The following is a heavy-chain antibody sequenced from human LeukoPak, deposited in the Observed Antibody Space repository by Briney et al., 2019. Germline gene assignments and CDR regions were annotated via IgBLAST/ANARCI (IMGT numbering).Heavy chain of an antibody. V-gene: IGHV3-74*01. J-gene: IGHJ6*03. Sequence: PGGSLRLSCAASGFTFSSYWMHWVRHAPGKGLVWVSRINSDGSSTSYADSVKGRFTISRDNAKNTLYLQMNSLRAEDTAVYYCARDQPYYYYYYMDVWGKGTTVTVSS. CDR3: ARDQPYYYYYYMDV. CDR1: GFTFSSYW. CDR2: INSDGSST.